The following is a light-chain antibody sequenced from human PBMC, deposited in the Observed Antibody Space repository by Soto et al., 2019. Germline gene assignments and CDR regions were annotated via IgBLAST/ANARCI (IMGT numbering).Light chain of an antibody. CDR2: WAS. J-gene: IGKJ2*01. V-gene: IGKV4-1*01. Sequence: IVMTQSPDSLAVSLGERATINCRSSQSILYSSNNKNYLAWYQQKPGQPPKLLIYWASTRESGVPDRFSGSGSGTDFTLTISSLQAEDVAVYYCQQYYTTLHYTFGQGTKLEIK. CDR3: QQYYTTLHYT. CDR1: QSILYSSNNKNY.